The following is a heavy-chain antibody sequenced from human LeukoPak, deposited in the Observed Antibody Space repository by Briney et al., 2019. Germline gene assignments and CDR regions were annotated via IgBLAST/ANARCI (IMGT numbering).Heavy chain of an antibody. D-gene: IGHD3-16*01. CDR2: NIPVLDSV. CDR3: AREGGGGNFRH. J-gene: IGHJ1*01. V-gene: IGHV1-69*04. CDR1: GGTFSSNA. Sequence: SVKVSCKVSGGTFSSNAISWIRQAPGQGLEWMGRNIPVLDSVNYAQKFQGRASIIADTSASTAYMELTSLTSEDTALYFCAREGGGGNFRHWGQGTLVTVSS.